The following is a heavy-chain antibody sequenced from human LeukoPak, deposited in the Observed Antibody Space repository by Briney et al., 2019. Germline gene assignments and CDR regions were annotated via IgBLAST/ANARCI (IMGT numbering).Heavy chain of an antibody. CDR3: ARGDRYDWDYYYYMDV. V-gene: IGHV3-30*02. Sequence: GGSLRLSCAASGFTFSSYGMYWVRQAPGKGLEWVAFIRYDGSNKYYADSVKGRFTVSRDNSKNTLYLQMNSLRAEDTAVHYCARGDRYDWDYYYYMDVWGKGTTVTISS. D-gene: IGHD1-20*01. J-gene: IGHJ6*03. CDR1: GFTFSSYG. CDR2: IRYDGSNK.